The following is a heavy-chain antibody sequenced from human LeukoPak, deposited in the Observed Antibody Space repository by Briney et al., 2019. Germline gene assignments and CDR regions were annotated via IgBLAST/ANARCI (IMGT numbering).Heavy chain of an antibody. V-gene: IGHV3-48*03. D-gene: IGHD3-22*01. CDR1: GFTFSSYE. CDR2: SSQSGTTT. Sequence: GGSLRLSCAASGFTFSSYEMQWVRQAPGEGLEWVSYSSQSGTTTYFADSVKGRFTISRDNAKNSLYLEMNSLRGEDTAVYYCTTSDESSGTNWGQGTLVTVSS. CDR3: TTSDESSGTN. J-gene: IGHJ4*02.